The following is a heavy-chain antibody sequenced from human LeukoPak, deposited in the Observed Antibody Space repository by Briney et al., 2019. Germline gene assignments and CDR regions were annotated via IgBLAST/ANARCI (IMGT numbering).Heavy chain of an antibody. CDR3: ARMLGSIAARPHDLPTDAFDI. Sequence: SVKVSCKASGGTFSSYAISWVRQAPGQGLEWMGGIIPIFGTANYAQKFQGRVTITADESTSTAYMELSSLRSEDTAVYYWARMLGSIAARPHDLPTDAFDIWGQGTMVTVSS. J-gene: IGHJ3*02. CDR2: IIPIFGTA. CDR1: GGTFSSYA. D-gene: IGHD6-6*01. V-gene: IGHV1-69*01.